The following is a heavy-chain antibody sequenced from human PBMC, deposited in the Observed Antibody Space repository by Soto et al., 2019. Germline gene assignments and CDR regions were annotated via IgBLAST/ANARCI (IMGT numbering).Heavy chain of an antibody. D-gene: IGHD3-10*01. CDR2: ISYDGSNK. V-gene: IGHV3-30*03. CDR3: ARVGKRDGSGMFGY. Sequence: GGSLRLSCAASGFTFSSYGMHWVRQAPGKGLEWVAVISYDGSNKYYADSVKGRFTISRDNSKNTLYLQMNSLRSEDTAVYYCARVGKRDGSGMFGYWGQGTLVTVSS. CDR1: GFTFSSYG. J-gene: IGHJ4*02.